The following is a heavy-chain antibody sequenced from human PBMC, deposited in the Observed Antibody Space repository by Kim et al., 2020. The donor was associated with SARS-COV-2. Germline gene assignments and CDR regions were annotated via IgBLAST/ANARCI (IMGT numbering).Heavy chain of an antibody. CDR3: ATSTIYAMNHFDP. CDR2: LNNDVSAT. CDR1: GFTFGSYW. D-gene: IGHD2-8*01. J-gene: IGHJ5*02. Sequence: GGSLRLSCAASGFTFGSYWMHWVRQVPGKGLMWVSRLNNDVSATYYADSVKGRFTISRVNSQNTLYLHMDSLRVDDTAVYYCATSTIYAMNHFDPWGQGTLVTVSS. V-gene: IGHV3-74*01.